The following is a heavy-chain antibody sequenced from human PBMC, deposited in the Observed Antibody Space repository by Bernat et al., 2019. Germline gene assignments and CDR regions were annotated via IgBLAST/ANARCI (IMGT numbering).Heavy chain of an antibody. CDR2: ISDDGSNK. CDR1: GGSISSSS. J-gene: IGHJ4*02. CDR3: ARPYYYASRGYYDFGY. Sequence: QLQLQESGPGLVKPSETLSLTCTVSGGSISSSSYYWGWIRQAPGKGLEWVAVISDDGSNKYYADSVKGRFTISRDNSNNTLYLQMNSLRVKDTAVYYCARPYYYASRGYYDFGYWGQGTLVTVSS. V-gene: IGHV3-30-3*01. D-gene: IGHD3-22*01.